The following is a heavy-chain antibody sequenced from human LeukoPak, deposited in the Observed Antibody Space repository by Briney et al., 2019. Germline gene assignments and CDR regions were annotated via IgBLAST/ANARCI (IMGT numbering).Heavy chain of an antibody. J-gene: IGHJ4*02. CDR1: GGCVSSSY. D-gene: IGHD3-10*01. CDR2: IHSDDTT. Sequence: PGGSLRLSCAASGGCVSSSYMTWIRQAPGKGLEWVSLIHSDDTTYYADSVKGRFTMSRDNSRSTLLLEMYKFRTEEAAVYYCARDTGMAVGDYWGQGTLVTVSS. V-gene: IGHV3-53*01. CDR3: ARDTGMAVGDY.